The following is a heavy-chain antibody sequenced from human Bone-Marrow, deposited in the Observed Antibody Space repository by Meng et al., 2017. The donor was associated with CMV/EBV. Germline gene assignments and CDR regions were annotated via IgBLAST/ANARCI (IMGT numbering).Heavy chain of an antibody. J-gene: IGHJ4*02. Sequence: GESLKISCAASGFTFSSNDMHWVRQTTGKGLEWVSAIGTAGDTYYPDSVKGRFTISRENAKNSFYLQMNSLRAEDTAVYYCARDLTIFGGGYWGQGTLVTVSS. CDR1: GFTFSSND. CDR3: ARDLTIFGGGY. V-gene: IGHV3-13*01. CDR2: IGTAGDT. D-gene: IGHD3-3*01.